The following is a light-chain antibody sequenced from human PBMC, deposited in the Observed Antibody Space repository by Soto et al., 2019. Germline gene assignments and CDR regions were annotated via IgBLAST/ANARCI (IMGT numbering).Light chain of an antibody. Sequence: QSVLAQPPSASGTPGQRVTISCSGSSSNIGGNSVNWYQQLPGTAPKLLIYSKNQRPSGVPDRFSGSKSGTSASLAISGLQSDDEADYFCAAWDDSLDGYVLGTGTKVTVL. CDR2: SKN. CDR3: AAWDDSLDGYV. V-gene: IGLV1-44*01. CDR1: SSNIGGNS. J-gene: IGLJ1*01.